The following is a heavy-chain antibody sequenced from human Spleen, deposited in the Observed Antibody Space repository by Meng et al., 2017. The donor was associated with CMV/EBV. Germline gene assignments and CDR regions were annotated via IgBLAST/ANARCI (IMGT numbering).Heavy chain of an antibody. CDR1: GFTFSTYW. CDR3: ARLIPAAMYYYYGMDV. V-gene: IGHV3-7*01. Sequence: GESLKISCAASGFTFSTYWMNWVRQAPGKGLEWVANITEDGSEIYYVDSVKGRFAVSRDNAKNCLHLQVNSLRAEDTAVYYCARLIPAAMYYYYGMDVWGQGTTVTVSS. CDR2: ITEDGSEI. D-gene: IGHD2-2*01. J-gene: IGHJ6*02.